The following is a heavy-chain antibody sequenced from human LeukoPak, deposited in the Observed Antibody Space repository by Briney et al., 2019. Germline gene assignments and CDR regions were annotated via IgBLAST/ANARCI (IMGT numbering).Heavy chain of an antibody. CDR2: IYYSGST. J-gene: IGHJ4*02. CDR1: GGSISSYY. D-gene: IGHD3-22*01. Sequence: PSETLSLTCTVSGGSISSYYWSWIRQPPGKGLEWIGYIYYSGSTNYNPSLKSRVTISVDTSKNQFSLKLSSVTAADTAVYYCARDKAIEQNFDYWGQGTLVTVSS. CDR3: ARDKAIEQNFDY. V-gene: IGHV4-59*01.